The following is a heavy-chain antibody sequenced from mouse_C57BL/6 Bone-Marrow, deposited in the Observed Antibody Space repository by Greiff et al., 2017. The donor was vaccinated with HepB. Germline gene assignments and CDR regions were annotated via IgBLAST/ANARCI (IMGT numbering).Heavy chain of an antibody. V-gene: IGHV1-54*01. J-gene: IGHJ4*01. CDR1: GYAFTNYL. Sequence: VKLMESGAELVRPGTSVKVSCKASGYAFTNYLIEWVKQRPGQGLEWIGVINPGSGGTNYNEKFKGKATLTADKSSSTAYMQLSSLTSEDSAVYFCARAGLGYAMDYWGQGTSVTVSS. CDR3: ARAGLGYAMDY. CDR2: INPGSGGT.